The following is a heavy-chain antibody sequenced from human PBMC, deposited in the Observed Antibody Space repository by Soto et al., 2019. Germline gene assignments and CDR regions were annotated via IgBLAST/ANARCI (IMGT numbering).Heavy chain of an antibody. CDR3: AKGRRLVPAADFDY. Sequence: GSLRLSCAASGFTFSSYGMHWVRQAPGKGLEWVAVISYDGSNKYYADSVKGRFTISRDNSKNTLYLQMNSLRAEDTAVYYCAKGRRLVPAADFDYWGQGTLVTVSS. CDR2: ISYDGSNK. J-gene: IGHJ4*02. D-gene: IGHD2-2*01. CDR1: GFTFSSYG. V-gene: IGHV3-30*18.